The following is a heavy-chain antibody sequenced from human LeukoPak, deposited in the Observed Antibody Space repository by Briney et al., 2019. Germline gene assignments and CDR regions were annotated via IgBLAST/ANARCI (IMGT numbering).Heavy chain of an antibody. CDR2: ITASGGST. J-gene: IGHJ4*02. CDR3: AKDRGSFLDY. Sequence: PGGSLRLSCAAPGFTFGSSAMTSVRQAPGKGLEWVSTITASGGSTYYADSVKGRFTISRDNSNNTLYLQMNSLRPEDTAIYYCAKDRGSFLDYWGQGTLVTVSS. CDR1: GFTFGSSA. V-gene: IGHV3-23*01. D-gene: IGHD2/OR15-2a*01.